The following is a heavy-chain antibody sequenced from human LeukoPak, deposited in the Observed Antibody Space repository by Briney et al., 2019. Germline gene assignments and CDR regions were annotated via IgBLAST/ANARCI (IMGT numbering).Heavy chain of an antibody. V-gene: IGHV4-34*01. CDR1: GGSFSGYY. Sequence: PSETLSLTCAVYGGSFSGYYWSWIRQPPGKGLEWIGEINHSGGTNYNPSLKSRVTISVDTSKNQFSLKLSSVTAADTAVYYCARGEGSTRGYDFWSGYRPYYYMDVWGKGTTVTVSS. CDR2: INHSGGT. D-gene: IGHD3-3*01. J-gene: IGHJ6*03. CDR3: ARGEGSTRGYDFWSGYRPYYYMDV.